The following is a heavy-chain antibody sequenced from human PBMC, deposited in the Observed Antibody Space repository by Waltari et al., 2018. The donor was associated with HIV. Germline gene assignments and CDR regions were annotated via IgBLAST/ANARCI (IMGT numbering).Heavy chain of an antibody. J-gene: IGHJ6*02. CDR3: GREKRLGLDGMDV. CDR2: ISPNTGGT. D-gene: IGHD6-19*01. V-gene: IGHV1-2*02. Sequence: QLQMGQSGTEVKQPGDSVKVSCRASGDPVADSHIRWRRQAPGQGLEWMGWISPNTGGTNYPQNFQGRVTLTRDTSISTVFLELRSLRSDDSAIYYCGREKRLGLDGMDVWGPGTTVIVSS. CDR1: GDPVADSH.